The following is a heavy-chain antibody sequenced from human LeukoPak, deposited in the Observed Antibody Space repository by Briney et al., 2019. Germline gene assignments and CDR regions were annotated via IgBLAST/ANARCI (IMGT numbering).Heavy chain of an antibody. CDR3: ARGGSTGTNLNWVDP. V-gene: IGHV4-59*01. Sequence: PSETLSLTCTVSGGSISSYYWSWIRQPPGKGLEWIGYIYYSGSTNYNPSLKSRVTISVDTSKNQFSLKLSFVTAADTAVYYCARGGSTGTNLNWVDPWGQGTLVTVSS. D-gene: IGHD1-1*01. CDR1: GGSISSYY. J-gene: IGHJ5*02. CDR2: IYYSGST.